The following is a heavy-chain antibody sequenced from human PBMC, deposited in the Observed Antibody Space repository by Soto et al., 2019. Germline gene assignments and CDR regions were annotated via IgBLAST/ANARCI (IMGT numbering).Heavy chain of an antibody. CDR1: GDSVSSNSAA. V-gene: IGHV6-1*01. Sequence: SQTLSLTCAISGDSVSSNSAAWNWIRRSPSRGLEWLGRTYYRSKWYNDYAVSVKSRITINPDTSKNQFSLQLNSVTPEDTAVYYCARDQVATIRNWFDPWGQGTLVTVSS. CDR2: TYYRSKWYN. J-gene: IGHJ5*02. D-gene: IGHD5-12*01. CDR3: ARDQVATIRNWFDP.